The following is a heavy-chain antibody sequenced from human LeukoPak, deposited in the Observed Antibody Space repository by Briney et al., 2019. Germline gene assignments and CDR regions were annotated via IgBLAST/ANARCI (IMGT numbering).Heavy chain of an antibody. Sequence: GGSLRHSCVSTGFTFSYYGMHGVRQAAGKGLEGVAFIRCDGSNKYYADSVKGRFTISRDNSKNTLYLQMNSLRAEDTAVYYCAKVPGIAAAGPGYFDYWGQGTLVTVSS. J-gene: IGHJ4*02. CDR3: AKVPGIAAAGPGYFDY. CDR1: GFTFSYYG. V-gene: IGHV3-30*02. CDR2: IRCDGSNK. D-gene: IGHD6-13*01.